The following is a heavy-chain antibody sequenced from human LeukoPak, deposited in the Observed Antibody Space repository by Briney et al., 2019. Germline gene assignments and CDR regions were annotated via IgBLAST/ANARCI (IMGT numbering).Heavy chain of an antibody. J-gene: IGHJ5*02. D-gene: IGHD3-9*01. V-gene: IGHV3-21*01. Sequence: GGSLRLSCAASGFAFSSYSMNWVRQAPGKGLEWVSSISSSSSYIYYADSVKGRFTISRDNARNSLYLQMNSLRAEDTAVYYCARGVRYFDPEPTWFAPWGQGTLVTVSS. CDR1: GFAFSSYS. CDR3: ARGVRYFDPEPTWFAP. CDR2: ISSSSSYI.